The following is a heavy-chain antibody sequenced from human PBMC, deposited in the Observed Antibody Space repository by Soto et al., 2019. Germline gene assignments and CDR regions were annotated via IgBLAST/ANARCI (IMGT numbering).Heavy chain of an antibody. J-gene: IGHJ6*02. CDR1: GFTFSNYE. Sequence: GGSLRLSCAASGFTFSNYEMNWVRQAPGKGLEWVSYITNSASTIYYADSVKGRFTISRDNDKNSLYLQMNSLRAEDTAVYYCARVGGSCSGGRCSSIYYYGLDVSAQGPTVTLSS. V-gene: IGHV3-48*03. CDR2: ITNSASTI. D-gene: IGHD2-15*01. CDR3: ARVGGSCSGGRCSSIYYYGLDV.